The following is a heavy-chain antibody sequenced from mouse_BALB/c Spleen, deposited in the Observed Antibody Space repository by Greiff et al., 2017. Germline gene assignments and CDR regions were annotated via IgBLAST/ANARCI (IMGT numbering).Heavy chain of an antibody. CDR2: IDPANGNT. J-gene: IGHJ3*01. V-gene: IGHV14-3*02. Sequence: EVQLQESGAELVKPGASVKLSCTASGFNIKDTYMHWVKQRPEQGLEWIGRIDPANGNTKYDPKFQGKATITADTSSNTAYLQLSSLTSEDTAVYYCVAWFAYWGQGTLVTVSA. CDR1: GFNIKDTY. CDR3: VAWFAY.